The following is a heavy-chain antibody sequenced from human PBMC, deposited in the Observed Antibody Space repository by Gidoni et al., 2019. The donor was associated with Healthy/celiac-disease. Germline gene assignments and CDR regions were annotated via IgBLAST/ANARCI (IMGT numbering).Heavy chain of an antibody. D-gene: IGHD3-10*01. J-gene: IGHJ4*02. CDR2: ISSSSSYI. CDR3: ARDPPNYYGSGSEIDY. V-gene: IGHV3-21*01. CDR1: GFTFSSYS. Sequence: EVQLVESGGGLVKPGGSRRLSCAAPGFTFSSYSMNWVRQAPGKGLEWFSSISSSSSYIYYADSVKGRFTISRDNAKNSLYLQMNSLRAEDTAVYYCARDPPNYYGSGSEIDYWGQGTLVTVSS.